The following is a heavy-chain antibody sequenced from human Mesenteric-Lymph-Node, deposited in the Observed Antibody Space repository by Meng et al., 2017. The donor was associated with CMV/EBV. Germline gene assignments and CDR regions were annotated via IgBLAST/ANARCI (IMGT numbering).Heavy chain of an antibody. CDR3: ARIDY. V-gene: IGHV4-34*01. Sequence: SETLSLTCAVYGGSFSGYHWNWIRQPPGKGLEWIGEINHSGTTNYNPSLKSRVTISVDTSKNQFSLNLRPVTAADTAVYYCARIDYWGQGTLVTVSS. J-gene: IGHJ4*02. CDR1: GGSFSGYH. CDR2: INHSGTT.